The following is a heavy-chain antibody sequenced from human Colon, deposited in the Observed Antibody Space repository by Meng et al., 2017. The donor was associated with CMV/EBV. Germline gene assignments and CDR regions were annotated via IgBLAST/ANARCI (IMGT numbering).Heavy chain of an antibody. J-gene: IGHJ6*02. CDR3: ARGHYYYYYGMDV. CDR1: GYTFTGNL. Sequence: ASVKVSCKASGYTFTGNLIHWVRQAPGQGLEWMGWISAYNGNTNYAQKLQGRVTMTTDTSTSTAYMELRSLRSDDTAVYYCARGHYYYYYGMDVWGQGTTVTVSS. CDR2: ISAYNGNT. V-gene: IGHV1-18*04.